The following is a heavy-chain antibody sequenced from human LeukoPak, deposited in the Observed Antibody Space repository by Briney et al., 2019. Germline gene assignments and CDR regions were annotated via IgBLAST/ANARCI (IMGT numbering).Heavy chain of an antibody. CDR3: AKVPSLAYDVWSGSNY. CDR2: ISGSGGST. V-gene: IGHV3-23*01. CDR1: GFTFSSYA. Sequence: GGSLRLSCAASGFTFSSYAMSWVRQAPGKGLEWVSAISGSGGSTYYADSVKGRFTISRDNSKNTLYLQMNSLRAEDTTVYYCAKVPSLAYDVWSGSNYWGQGTLVTVSS. D-gene: IGHD3-3*01. J-gene: IGHJ4*02.